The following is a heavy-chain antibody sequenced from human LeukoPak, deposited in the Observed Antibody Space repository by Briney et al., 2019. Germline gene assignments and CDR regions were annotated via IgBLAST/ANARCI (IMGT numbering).Heavy chain of an antibody. D-gene: IGHD4-17*01. Sequence: EPSETLSLTCTVSGGSVSSGSYYWSWIRQPPGKGLEWIGYIYYSGSTNYNPSLKSRVTISVDTSKNQFSLKLSSVTAADTAVYYCARAVTRTGGFDPWGQGTLVTVSS. CDR1: GGSVSSGSYY. CDR3: ARAVTRTGGFDP. CDR2: IYYSGST. J-gene: IGHJ5*02. V-gene: IGHV4-61*01.